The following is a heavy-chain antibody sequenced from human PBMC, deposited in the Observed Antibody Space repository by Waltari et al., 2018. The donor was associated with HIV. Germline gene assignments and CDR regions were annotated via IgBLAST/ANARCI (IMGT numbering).Heavy chain of an antibody. D-gene: IGHD1-26*01. CDR2: ITGSGGST. CDR3: AKAPWDSSRSPFDY. CDR1: GFTFSNYA. Sequence: EVQLLESGGGLVQPGGSLGLSCAASGFTFSNYAMNWVCQAPGKGLEWVSTITGSGGSTYYEDSVRGRFTISRDNSKNTRHLQMNSLRAEDTAVYFCAKAPWDSSRSPFDYWGQGTLVTVSS. J-gene: IGHJ4*02. V-gene: IGHV3-23*01.